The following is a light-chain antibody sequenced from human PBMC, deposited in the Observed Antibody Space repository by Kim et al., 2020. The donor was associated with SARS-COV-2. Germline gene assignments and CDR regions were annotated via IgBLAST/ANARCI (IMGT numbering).Light chain of an antibody. J-gene: IGKJ2*01. CDR3: QQRSNWPPYT. V-gene: IGKV3-11*01. Sequence: LCPGEKATLSCRASQSVSSYLAWYKQKPGQAPRLLIYDASNRATGIPARFSGSGSGTDFTLTISSLEPEDFAVYYCQQRSNWPPYTFGQGTKLEIK. CDR1: QSVSSY. CDR2: DAS.